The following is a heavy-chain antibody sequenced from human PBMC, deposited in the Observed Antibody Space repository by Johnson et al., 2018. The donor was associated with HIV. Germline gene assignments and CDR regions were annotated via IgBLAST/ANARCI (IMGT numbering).Heavy chain of an antibody. CDR2: IYSGGST. J-gene: IGHJ3*02. CDR3: AREARSERSAVAVSDAFDI. CDR1: GFTVSSNY. Sequence: MLLVESGGALVQPGGSLRLSCAASGFTVSSNYMSWVRQAPGKGLEWVSAIYSGGSTYYADSVKGRFTISRDNSKNSLYLQMNSLRGEDTAVYYCAREARSERSAVAVSDAFDIWGQGTMVTVSS. D-gene: IGHD6-19*01. V-gene: IGHV3-66*01.